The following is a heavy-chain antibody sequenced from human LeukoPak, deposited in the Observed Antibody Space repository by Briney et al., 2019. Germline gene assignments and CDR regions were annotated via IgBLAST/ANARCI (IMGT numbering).Heavy chain of an antibody. CDR3: GRGERGGATLSAFDI. CDR1: GFTFGSYV. Sequence: PGGSLRLSCAASGFTFGSYVMHWVRQAPGKGLEYVSAISGNGGSTYYANSVKGRFTISRDNSKNTLYLQMGSLRAEDMAVYYCGRGERGGATLSAFDIWGQGTMVTVSS. J-gene: IGHJ3*02. V-gene: IGHV3-64*01. D-gene: IGHD3-16*01. CDR2: ISGNGGST.